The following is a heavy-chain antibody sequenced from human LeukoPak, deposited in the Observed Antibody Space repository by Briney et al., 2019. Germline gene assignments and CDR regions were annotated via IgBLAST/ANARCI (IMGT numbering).Heavy chain of an antibody. CDR2: FDPEDGET. J-gene: IGHJ5*02. CDR3: ATRRAILPGRAFDP. D-gene: IGHD2-21*01. Sequence: ASVKVSCKVSGYTLTELSMHWVRQAPGKGLEWMGGFDPEDGETIYAQKFQGRVTMTEDTSTDTAYMELSSLGSEDTAVYYCATRRAILPGRAFDPWGQGTLVTVSS. V-gene: IGHV1-24*01. CDR1: GYTLTELS.